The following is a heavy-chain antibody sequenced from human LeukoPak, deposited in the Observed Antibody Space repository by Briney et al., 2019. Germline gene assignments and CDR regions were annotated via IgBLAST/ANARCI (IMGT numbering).Heavy chain of an antibody. CDR2: ISSSGSTI. CDR3: ARGLSGYTAMGAY. CDR1: GFTFSDYY. J-gene: IGHJ4*02. V-gene: IGHV3-11*01. D-gene: IGHD5-18*01. Sequence: GGSLRLSCAASGFTFSDYYMSWIRQAPGKGLKWVSHISSSGSTIYYADSVKGRFTISRDNAKNSLYLQMDSLRAEDTAVYYCARGLSGYTAMGAYWGQGTLVTVSS.